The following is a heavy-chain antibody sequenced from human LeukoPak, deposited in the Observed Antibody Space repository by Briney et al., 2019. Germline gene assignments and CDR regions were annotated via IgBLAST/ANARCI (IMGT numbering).Heavy chain of an antibody. CDR2: IKQDGSEK. V-gene: IGHV3-7*01. Sequence: GGSLRLPCAASGFTFSSYWMSWVRQAPGKGLEWVANIKQDGSEKYYVDSVKGRFTISRDNAKNSLYLQMNSLRAEDTAVYYCARYGGDTVVIITPYYFDYWGQGTLVTVSS. CDR1: GFTFSSYW. J-gene: IGHJ4*02. CDR3: ARYGGDTVVIITPYYFDY. D-gene: IGHD3-22*01.